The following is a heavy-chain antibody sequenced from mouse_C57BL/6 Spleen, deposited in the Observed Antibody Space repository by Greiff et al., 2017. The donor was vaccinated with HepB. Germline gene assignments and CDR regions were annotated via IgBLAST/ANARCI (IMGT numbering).Heavy chain of an antibody. CDR1: GFTFSSYG. J-gene: IGHJ4*01. D-gene: IGHD2-3*01. Sequence: EVKVVESGGDLVKPGGSLKLSCAASGFTFSSYGMSWVRQTPDKRLEWVATISSGGSYTYYPDSVKGRFTISRDNAKNTLYLQMSSLKSEDTAMYYCARPSRDGYYDTWGQGTSVTVSS. V-gene: IGHV5-6*01. CDR2: ISSGGSYT. CDR3: ARPSRDGYYDT.